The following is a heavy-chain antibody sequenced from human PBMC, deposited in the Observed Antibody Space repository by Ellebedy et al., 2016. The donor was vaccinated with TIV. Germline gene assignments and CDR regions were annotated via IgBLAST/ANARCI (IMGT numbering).Heavy chain of an antibody. J-gene: IGHJ6*02. CDR3: ARAHDLQGLDV. CDR1: GYTFSTHS. CDR2: ISTSTGKT. D-gene: IGHD3-3*01. Sequence: ASVKVSCXSSGYTFSTHSINWVRQAPGQGLEWMGWISTSTGKTYYIQRLRGRVTMTTDTSTNTAYMELRSLTSDNTAVYYCARAHDLQGLDVWGQGTTVTVSS. V-gene: IGHV1-18*01.